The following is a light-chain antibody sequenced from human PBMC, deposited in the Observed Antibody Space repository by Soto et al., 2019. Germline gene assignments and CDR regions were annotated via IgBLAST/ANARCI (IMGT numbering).Light chain of an antibody. CDR1: SSDVGSYNL. CDR2: EGS. V-gene: IGLV2-23*03. CDR3: CSYAGSSTFGAE. J-gene: IGLJ7*01. Sequence: QSVLTQPASVSGSPGQSITISCTGTSSDVGSYNLVSWYQQHPGKAPELMIYEGSKRPSGVSNRFSGSKSGNTASLTISGLQAEDEADYYCCSYAGSSTFGAEFGGGTQLTVL.